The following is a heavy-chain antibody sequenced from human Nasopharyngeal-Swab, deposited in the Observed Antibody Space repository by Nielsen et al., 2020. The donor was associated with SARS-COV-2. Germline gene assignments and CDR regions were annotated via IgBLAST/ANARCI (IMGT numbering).Heavy chain of an antibody. Sequence: GESLKISCAASGFTFDDYALSWVRQVPGKGLEWVSLITWNGDSTGYVDSVKGRFTISRDNANNSLLLQMNSLRAEDTAIYYCARDRDVDFLDSWGQGTLVTVSS. CDR2: ITWNGDST. CDR1: GFTFDDYA. J-gene: IGHJ5*01. V-gene: IGHV3-20*04. D-gene: IGHD5-24*01. CDR3: ARDRDVDFLDS.